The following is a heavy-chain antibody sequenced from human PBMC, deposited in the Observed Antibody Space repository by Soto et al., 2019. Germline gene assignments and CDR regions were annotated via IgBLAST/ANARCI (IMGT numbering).Heavy chain of an antibody. CDR3: ARDFASRGSLDY. V-gene: IGHV3-30-3*01. D-gene: IGHD1-26*01. Sequence: AGGSLRLSCAASGFTFSSYAMHWVRQAPGKGLEWVAVISYDGSNKYYADSVKGRFTISRDNSKNTLYLQMNSLRAEDTAVYYCARDFASRGSLDYWGQGTLVTVSS. CDR1: GFTFSSYA. J-gene: IGHJ4*02. CDR2: ISYDGSNK.